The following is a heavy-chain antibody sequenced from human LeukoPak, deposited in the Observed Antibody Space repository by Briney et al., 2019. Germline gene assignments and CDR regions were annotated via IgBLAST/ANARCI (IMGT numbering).Heavy chain of an antibody. CDR3: AREKTSGVVWSGSYYFDY. CDR2: IIPILGIA. J-gene: IGHJ4*02. V-gene: IGHV1-69*04. CDR1: GGTFSSYA. D-gene: IGHD3-3*01. Sequence: SVKVSCKASGGTFSSYAISWVRQAPGQGLEWMGRIIPILGIANYAQKFQGRVTITADKSTSTAYMELSSLRSEDTAVYYCAREKTSGVVWSGSYYFDYWGQGTLVTVSS.